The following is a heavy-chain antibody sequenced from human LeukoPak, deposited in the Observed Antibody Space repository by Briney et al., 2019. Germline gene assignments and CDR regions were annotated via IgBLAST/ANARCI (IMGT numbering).Heavy chain of an antibody. CDR2: VKRKTDGGTT. CDR3: ASALLTWRELWLDY. CDR1: GFNFTNAW. D-gene: IGHD3-10*01. Sequence: GGSLRLSCAASGFNFTNAWMSWVRQAPGKGLEWVGRVKRKTDGGTTDYAAPVKGRFTISRDDSKNTLFLQMNSLKTEDTAVYFCASALLTWRELWLDYWGQGTLVTVSS. J-gene: IGHJ4*02. V-gene: IGHV3-15*01.